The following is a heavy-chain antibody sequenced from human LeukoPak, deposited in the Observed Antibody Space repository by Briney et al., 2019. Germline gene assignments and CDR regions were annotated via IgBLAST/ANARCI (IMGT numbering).Heavy chain of an antibody. J-gene: IGHJ4*02. D-gene: IGHD3-3*01. Sequence: SQTLSLTCTVSGGSISSGSYYWSWIRQPAGKGLEWIGRIYTSGSTNYNPSLKSRVTISVDTSKNQFSLKLSSVTAADTAVYYCARDHTYYDFWSGYYTPYYFDYWGQGTLVTVSS. V-gene: IGHV4-61*02. CDR3: ARDHTYYDFWSGYYTPYYFDY. CDR1: GGSISSGSYY. CDR2: IYTSGST.